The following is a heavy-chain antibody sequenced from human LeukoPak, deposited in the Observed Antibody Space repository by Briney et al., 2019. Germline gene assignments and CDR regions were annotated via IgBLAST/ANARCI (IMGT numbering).Heavy chain of an antibody. Sequence: GGSLRLSCAASRFTFSNYGMHWVRQAPGKGLEWVAVLSYDGSNKYYADSVEGRFTISRDNSKNILYLQMNSLGAEDTAMYYCAKDGGSGYSSSWYYLDYWGQGTLVTVSS. V-gene: IGHV3-30*18. J-gene: IGHJ4*02. D-gene: IGHD6-13*01. CDR1: RFTFSNYG. CDR3: AKDGGSGYSSSWYYLDY. CDR2: LSYDGSNK.